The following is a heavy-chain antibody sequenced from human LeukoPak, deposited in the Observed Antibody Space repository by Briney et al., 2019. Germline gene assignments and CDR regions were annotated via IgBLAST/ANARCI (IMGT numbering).Heavy chain of an antibody. CDR2: INPNSGGT. D-gene: IGHD4-17*01. J-gene: IGHJ4*02. CDR1: GYTFTDDY. V-gene: IGHV1-2*02. CDR3: ARGDDNGDYEAID. Sequence: GASLKVSCKASGYTFTDDYIHWVRQAPGQGLEWMGWINPNSGGTDYAQKFQGRVTMTRDTSISTAYMELSRLRSDDTAVYYCARGDDNGDYEAIDWGQGTLITVSS.